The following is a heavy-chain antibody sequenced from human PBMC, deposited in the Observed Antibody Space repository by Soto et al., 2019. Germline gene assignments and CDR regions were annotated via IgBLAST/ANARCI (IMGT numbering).Heavy chain of an antibody. CDR2: IIPIFGTA. J-gene: IGHJ6*02. Sequence: QVQLVQFGAEVKKLGSSGKFSCKASGGTFRSFAISWVQQPPGQGLEWRGGIIPIFGTANYAQKFQGRVTITADKSTSTAYMELSSLRSEDTAVYYCARDLAWRYSGSYTGDVWGQGTTVTVSS. CDR1: GGTFRSFA. D-gene: IGHD1-26*01. CDR3: ARDLAWRYSGSYTGDV. V-gene: IGHV1-69*06.